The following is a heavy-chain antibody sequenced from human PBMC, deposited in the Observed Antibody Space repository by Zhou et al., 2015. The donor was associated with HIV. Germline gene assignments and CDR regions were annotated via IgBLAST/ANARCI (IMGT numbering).Heavy chain of an antibody. CDR3: ARGGGGRRIAAAGTLYYFDY. Sequence: QVQLVQSGAEVKKPGSSVKVSCKASGGTFSSYAISWVRQAPGQGLEWMGGIIPIFGTANYAQKFQGRVTITADESTSTAYMELSSLRSEDTAVYYCARGGGGRRIAAAGTLYYFDYWGQGTLVTVSS. V-gene: IGHV1-69*12. CDR1: GGTFSSYA. J-gene: IGHJ4*02. CDR2: IIPIFGTA. D-gene: IGHD6-13*01.